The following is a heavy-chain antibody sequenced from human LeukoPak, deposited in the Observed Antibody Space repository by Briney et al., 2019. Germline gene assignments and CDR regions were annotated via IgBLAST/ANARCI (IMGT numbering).Heavy chain of an antibody. CDR3: AKGGVYCSSTSCYSDAFDI. V-gene: IGHV3-23*01. CDR2: FSGSGGST. Sequence: PGGSLRLSCAASGFTFSSYAMSWVRQAPGEGLEWGLAFSGSGGSTFYADSVKGRFTISRDNSKNTLYLQMNSLRAEDTAVYYCAKGGVYCSSTSCYSDAFDIWGQGTMVTVSS. J-gene: IGHJ3*02. CDR1: GFTFSSYA. D-gene: IGHD2-2*01.